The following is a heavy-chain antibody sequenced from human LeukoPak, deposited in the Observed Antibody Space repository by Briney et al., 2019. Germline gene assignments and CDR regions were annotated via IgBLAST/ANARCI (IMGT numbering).Heavy chain of an antibody. Sequence: PGGSLRLSCAASGFTFSNYWMSWVRQAPGKGLEWVANIKEDESEKYYVDPVKGRFAVSRDNAKNSLYLQMNSLRAEDTAVYYCARGSGWTDYWGQGTLVTVSS. CDR2: IKEDESEK. J-gene: IGHJ4*02. D-gene: IGHD3/OR15-3a*01. CDR3: ARGSGWTDY. V-gene: IGHV3-7*05. CDR1: GFTFSNYW.